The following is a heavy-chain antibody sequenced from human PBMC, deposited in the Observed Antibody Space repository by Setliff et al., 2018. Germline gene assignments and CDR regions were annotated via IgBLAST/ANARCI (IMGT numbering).Heavy chain of an antibody. Sequence: GSLRLSCAASGFTFSSYAMSWVRQAPGKGLEWVSAISGSGGSTYYADSVKGRFTISRDNSKNTLYLQMNSLRAEDTAVYYCAKDPRQQGKGYYFDYWGQGTLVTVSS. D-gene: IGHD6-13*01. CDR2: ISGSGGST. CDR3: AKDPRQQGKGYYFDY. V-gene: IGHV3-23*01. CDR1: GFTFSSYA. J-gene: IGHJ4*02.